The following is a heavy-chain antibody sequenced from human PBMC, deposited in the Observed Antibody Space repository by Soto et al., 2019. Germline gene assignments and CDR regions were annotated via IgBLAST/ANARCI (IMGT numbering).Heavy chain of an antibody. CDR2: ISGSGDST. CDR1: GFTFSSYA. CDR3: ARFGYCSGGSCYSGYYYYYGMDV. D-gene: IGHD2-15*01. J-gene: IGHJ6*02. Sequence: EVQLLESGGGLVQPGGSLRLSCAASGFTFSSYAMSWVRQAPGKGLEWVSTISGSGDSTYYADSVKGRFTISRDNSKNTLYLQMNSLRAEDTAVYYCARFGYCSGGSCYSGYYYYYGMDVWGQGTTVTVSS. V-gene: IGHV3-23*01.